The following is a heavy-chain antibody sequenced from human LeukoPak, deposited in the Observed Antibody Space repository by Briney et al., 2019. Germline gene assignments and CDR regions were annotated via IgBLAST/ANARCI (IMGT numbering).Heavy chain of an antibody. CDR2: INPNSGGT. CDR1: GYTFTGYY. Sequence: ASVKVSCKASGYTFTGYYMHWVRQAPGQGLEWMGWINPNSGGTNYAQKFQGRVTMTRATSISTAYMELSRLRSDDTAVYYCAKGRKPFSGTAIYSGNWFDPWGQGTLVTVSS. J-gene: IGHJ5*02. CDR3: AKGRKPFSGTAIYSGNWFDP. D-gene: IGHD3-10*02. V-gene: IGHV1-2*02.